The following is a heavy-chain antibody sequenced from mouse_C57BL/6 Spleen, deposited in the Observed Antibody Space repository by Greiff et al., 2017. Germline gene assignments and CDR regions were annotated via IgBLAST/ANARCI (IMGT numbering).Heavy chain of an antibody. V-gene: IGHV2-2*01. CDR3: AREDYYDYDWAPFAY. J-gene: IGHJ3*01. CDR1: GFSLTSYG. CDR2: IWSGGST. Sequence: VKLMESGPGLVQPSQSLSITCTVSGFSLTSYGVHWVRQSPGKGLEWLGVIWSGGSTDYHAAFISSLSISKDNSKSQVFFKRNSLQADDTAIYYCAREDYYDYDWAPFAYWGQGTLVTVSA. D-gene: IGHD2-4*01.